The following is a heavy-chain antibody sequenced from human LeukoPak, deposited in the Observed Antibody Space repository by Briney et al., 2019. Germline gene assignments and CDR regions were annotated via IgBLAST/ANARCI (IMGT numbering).Heavy chain of an antibody. CDR1: GGTFSSYA. J-gene: IGHJ4*02. V-gene: IGHV1-69*05. D-gene: IGHD1-26*01. CDR3: ARDGGSYATGDYYSDY. Sequence: GASVKVSCKASGGTFSSYAISWVRQAPGQGLEWMGGIIPIFGTANYAQKFQGRVTITTDESTSTAYMELSSLRSEDTAVYYCARDGGSYATGDYYSDYWGQGTLVTVSS. CDR2: IIPIFGTA.